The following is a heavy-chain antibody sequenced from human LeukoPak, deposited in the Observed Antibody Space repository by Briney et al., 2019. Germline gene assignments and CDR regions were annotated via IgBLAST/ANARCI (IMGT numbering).Heavy chain of an antibody. Sequence: PSETLSLTCTVSGDSISTYYWSWIRQPPGEGLEWIGYIFHSGITRHNPSLKSRVTISVDTSKNQFSLNLNSVTAADTAVYYCARLFPDSGSFYYYFDYWGQGTLVTVST. V-gene: IGHV4-59*08. D-gene: IGHD3-22*01. CDR1: GDSISTYY. CDR2: IFHSGIT. J-gene: IGHJ4*02. CDR3: ARLFPDSGSFYYYFDY.